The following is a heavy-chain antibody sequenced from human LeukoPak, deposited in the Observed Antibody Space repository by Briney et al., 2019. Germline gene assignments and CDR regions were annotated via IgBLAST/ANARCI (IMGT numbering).Heavy chain of an antibody. Sequence: ASVKVSRKASVCTFTSYVINWVRQATGQELEGMGWMNPNSGNKGYAHKFQGRVTMTSNTSISTAYMELSSLRSEATAVYYCARVATIAARRGGYYFDYWGQGTLVTVSS. CDR3: ARVATIAARRGGYYFDY. V-gene: IGHV1-8*01. D-gene: IGHD6-6*01. CDR2: MNPNSGNK. J-gene: IGHJ4*02. CDR1: VCTFTSYV.